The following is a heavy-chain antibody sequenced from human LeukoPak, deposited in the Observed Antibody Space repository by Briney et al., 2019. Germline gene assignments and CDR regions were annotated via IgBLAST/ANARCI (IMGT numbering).Heavy chain of an antibody. CDR1: GFTFSNSA. J-gene: IGHJ4*02. D-gene: IGHD6-19*01. Sequence: PGGSLRLSCAASGFTFSNSAMYWVRQAPGKGLEYVSVISTDGSRIYYADSVKGRFTISRDNSKNTLYLQMGSLRAEDMAVYYCTRGLAVSTSGWYDTFDYRGQGALVTVSS. V-gene: IGHV3-64*02. CDR3: TRGLAVSTSGWYDTFDY. CDR2: ISTDGSRI.